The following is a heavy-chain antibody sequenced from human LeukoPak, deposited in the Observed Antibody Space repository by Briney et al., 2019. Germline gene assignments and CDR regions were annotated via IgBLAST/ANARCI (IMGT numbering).Heavy chain of an antibody. D-gene: IGHD4-11*01. CDR2: IYYSGST. J-gene: IGHJ4*02. Sequence: SETLSLTCTVSGGSISSSSYYWGWIRQPPGKGLEWIGSIYYSGSTYYNPSLKSRVTISVDTSKNQFSLKLSSVTAADTAVYYCARESNYAIIYFDYWGQGTLVTVSS. CDR3: ARESNYAIIYFDY. V-gene: IGHV4-39*07. CDR1: GGSISSSSYY.